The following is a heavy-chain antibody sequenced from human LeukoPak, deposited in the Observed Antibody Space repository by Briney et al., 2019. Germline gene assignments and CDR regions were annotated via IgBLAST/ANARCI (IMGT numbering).Heavy chain of an antibody. J-gene: IGHJ3*02. Sequence: PGGSLRLSCAVSGFSFSSYAMHWVRQAPGKGPEWVAVISSDGNTKNYADSVEGRFTISRDNSKSTLYLQMNSLRPTDTAVYYCARDVYFYDRKVDAFDIWGQGTMVTVSS. D-gene: IGHD3-22*01. V-gene: IGHV3-30*04. CDR2: ISSDGNTK. CDR1: GFSFSSYA. CDR3: ARDVYFYDRKVDAFDI.